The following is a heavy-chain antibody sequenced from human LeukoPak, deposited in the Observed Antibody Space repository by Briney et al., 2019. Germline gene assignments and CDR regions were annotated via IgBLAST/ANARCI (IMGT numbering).Heavy chain of an antibody. V-gene: IGHV4-38-2*02. J-gene: IGHJ4*02. D-gene: IGHD6-13*01. CDR2: VYYSGTT. Sequence: PSETLSLTCTVSGYSISSGYYWGWIRQPPGKGLEWIGSVYYSGTTSYNPSLKSRVTISVDMSKNHFSLRLSSVTAADTAMYYCARHLIAAAGPADYWGQGTLVTVSS. CDR3: ARHLIAAAGPADY. CDR1: GYSISSGYY.